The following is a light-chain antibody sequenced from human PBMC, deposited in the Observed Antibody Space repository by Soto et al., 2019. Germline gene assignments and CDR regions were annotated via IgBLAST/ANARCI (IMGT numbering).Light chain of an antibody. Sequence: ELVLTQSPATLSLSPGEIATLSCRASPSVSSSLAWYQQKPGQAPRLLFYAASNRATGIPARFSGSGSGTDFSLTISSLEPEDFAIYYCQQRYNRPLTFGGGTKVYIK. CDR2: AAS. CDR1: PSVSSS. CDR3: QQRYNRPLT. J-gene: IGKJ4*01. V-gene: IGKV3-11*01.